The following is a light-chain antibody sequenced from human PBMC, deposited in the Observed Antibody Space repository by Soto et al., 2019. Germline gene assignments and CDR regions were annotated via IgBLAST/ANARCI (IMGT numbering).Light chain of an antibody. CDR2: GNS. J-gene: IGLJ7*01. CDR1: SSNIGAGYD. Sequence: QSVLTQPPSVSVAPGQRVTISCTGSSSNIGAGYDVHWYQQLPGRAPKLLIYGNSNRPSGVPDRFSGSKSGTSASLAITGLQAEDEADYYCQSYDNSLSGVVFGGGTQLTVL. CDR3: QSYDNSLSGVV. V-gene: IGLV1-40*01.